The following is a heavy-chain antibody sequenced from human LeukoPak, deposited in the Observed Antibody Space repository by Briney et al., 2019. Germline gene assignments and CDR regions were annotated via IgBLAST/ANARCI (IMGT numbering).Heavy chain of an antibody. CDR1: GGSISSSNW. Sequence: ASETLSLTCAVSGGSISSSNWWSWVRQPPGKGLEWIGKIYHSGSTNYNPSLQSRVTISVDKSKNQFSLNLNSVTAADTAVYYCARDHCSGGNCYAPFFDSWGQGILVTVSS. CDR3: ARDHCSGGNCYAPFFDS. V-gene: IGHV4-4*02. J-gene: IGHJ4*02. D-gene: IGHD2-15*01. CDR2: IYHSGST.